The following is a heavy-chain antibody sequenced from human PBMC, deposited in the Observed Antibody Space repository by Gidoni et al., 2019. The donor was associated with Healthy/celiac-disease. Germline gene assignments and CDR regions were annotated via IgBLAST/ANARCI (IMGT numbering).Heavy chain of an antibody. D-gene: IGHD1-7*01. Sequence: QMQQVQSGPEVKKPGTSVKGSCMASGFTCTSYAVQWVRQARGQRLEWRGWIVVGSGNTNYAEKFQERVTITRDLSASTAYMELSSLRSEDTAVYYCAAEPGTTGSSYYYYYYGMDVWGQGTTVTVSS. CDR1: GFTCTSYA. CDR3: AAEPGTTGSSYYYYYYGMDV. V-gene: IGHV1-58*01. J-gene: IGHJ6*02. CDR2: IVVGSGNT.